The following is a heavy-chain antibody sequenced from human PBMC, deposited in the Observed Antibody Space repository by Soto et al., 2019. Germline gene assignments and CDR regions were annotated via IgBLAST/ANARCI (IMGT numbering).Heavy chain of an antibody. CDR2: INPNSGGT. CDR1: GYTFTGYY. Sequence: ASVKVSCKASGYTFTGYYMHWVRQAPGQGLEWMGWINPNSGGTNYAQKFQGRVTMTRDTSISTAYMELSRLRSDDTAVYYCAREQDGDIVLMVYAMAYFDYWGQGTLVTVSS. J-gene: IGHJ4*02. V-gene: IGHV1-2*02. D-gene: IGHD2-8*01. CDR3: AREQDGDIVLMVYAMAYFDY.